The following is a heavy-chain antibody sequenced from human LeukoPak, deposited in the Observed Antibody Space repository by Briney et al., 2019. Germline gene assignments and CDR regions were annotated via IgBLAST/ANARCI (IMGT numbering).Heavy chain of an antibody. J-gene: IGHJ4*02. Sequence: PGGSLGLSCAASGFTLSSYWMHWVRHAPGKGLVWVSRINSDGSSTSYADSVKGRFTISRDNAKNTLYLQMNSLRAEDTAVYYCARASGWVYFDYWGQGTLVTVSS. V-gene: IGHV3-74*01. D-gene: IGHD6-19*01. CDR3: ARASGWVYFDY. CDR1: GFTLSSYW. CDR2: INSDGSST.